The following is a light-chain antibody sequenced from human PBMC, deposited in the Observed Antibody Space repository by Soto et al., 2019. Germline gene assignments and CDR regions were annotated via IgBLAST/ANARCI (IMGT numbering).Light chain of an antibody. CDR2: AAS. V-gene: IGKV1-16*02. CDR3: QQYNTYPIT. CDR1: QGISNY. J-gene: IGKJ5*01. Sequence: DIHMTQSPASLSASVVEIVTITCRARQGISNYLAWFQQKPGKDNKPLIYAASSLQRGVPSKFSGSGSGTDFTLTISSLQPEDFATYYCQQYNTYPITGGQGTQREIK.